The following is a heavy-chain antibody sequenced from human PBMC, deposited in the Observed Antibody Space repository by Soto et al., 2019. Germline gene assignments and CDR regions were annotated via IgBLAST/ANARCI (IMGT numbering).Heavy chain of an antibody. Sequence: QVQLQESGPGLVKPSQTLSLTCTVSGGSISSRGYHWSWIRQHPGKGLEWIGYIYYSGTTYYNPSLKTRVTISVDTLKSQFHLNLSSGTAANTAFYYFARVGEIIGDYWGRGTLITVSS. J-gene: IGHJ4*02. CDR1: GGSISSRGYH. D-gene: IGHD3-10*01. V-gene: IGHV4-31*03. CDR3: ARVGEIIGDY. CDR2: IYYSGTT.